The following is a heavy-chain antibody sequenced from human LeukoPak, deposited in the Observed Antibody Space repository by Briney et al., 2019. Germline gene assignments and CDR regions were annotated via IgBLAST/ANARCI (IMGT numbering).Heavy chain of an antibody. Sequence: GGSLRLSCAASGFTFSDYYMSWIRQAPGKGLEWVSYISSSSSYTNCADSVKGRFTISRDNAKNSLYLQMNSLRAEDTAVYYCARFAGSGSYVDYWGQGTLVTVSS. D-gene: IGHD3-10*01. J-gene: IGHJ4*02. V-gene: IGHV3-11*03. CDR3: ARFAGSGSYVDY. CDR2: ISSSSSYT. CDR1: GFTFSDYY.